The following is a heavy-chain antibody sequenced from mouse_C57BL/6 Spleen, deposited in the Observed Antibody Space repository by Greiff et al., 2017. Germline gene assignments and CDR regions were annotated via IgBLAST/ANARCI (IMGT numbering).Heavy chain of an antibody. Sequence: QVQLQQPGAELVRPGTSVKLSCKASGYTFTSYWMHWVKQRPGQGLEWIGVIDPSDSYTNYNQKFKGKATLTVDTSSSTAYMQLSSLTSEDSAVDYYARSDYYGSSYAFACWGQGTLVTV. CDR1: GYTFTSYW. CDR2: IDPSDSYT. J-gene: IGHJ3*01. V-gene: IGHV1-59*01. D-gene: IGHD1-1*01. CDR3: ARSDYYGSSYAFAC.